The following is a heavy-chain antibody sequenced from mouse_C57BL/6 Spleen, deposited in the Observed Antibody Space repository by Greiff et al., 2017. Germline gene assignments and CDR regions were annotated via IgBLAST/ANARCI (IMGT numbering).Heavy chain of an antibody. CDR3: ARNYYGSSHFAY. Sequence: QVQLKQSGPELVKPGASVKISCKASGYAFSSSWMNWVKQRPGKGLEWIGRIYPGDGDTNYTGKFKGKATLTADKSSSTAYMQLSSLTSEDSAVSFCARNYYGSSHFAYWGQGTPLTVSS. CDR1: GYAFSSSW. D-gene: IGHD1-1*01. CDR2: IYPGDGDT. V-gene: IGHV1-82*01. J-gene: IGHJ2*01.